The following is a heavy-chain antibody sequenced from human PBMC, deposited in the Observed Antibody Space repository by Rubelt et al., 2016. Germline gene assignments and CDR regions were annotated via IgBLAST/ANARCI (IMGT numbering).Heavy chain of an antibody. CDR1: GFTFSSYA. D-gene: IGHD3-16*01. CDR2: ISYDGSNK. CDR3: ARVPYGDYVWGLLGY. J-gene: IGHJ4*02. V-gene: IGHV3-30*04. Sequence: RSLRLSCAASGFTFSSYAMHWVRQAPGKGLEWVAVISYDGSNKYYADSVKGRFTISRDNSKNTLYLQMTSLRAADTAVYYCARVPYGDYVWGLLGYWGQGTLVTVSS.